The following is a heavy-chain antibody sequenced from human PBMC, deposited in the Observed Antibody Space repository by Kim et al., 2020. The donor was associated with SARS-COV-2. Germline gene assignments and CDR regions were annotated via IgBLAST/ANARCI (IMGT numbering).Heavy chain of an antibody. CDR3: ARLADGQQLVLYFDY. J-gene: IGHJ4*02. Sequence: PSLKSRVTISVDTSKNQVSLKLSSVTAADTAVYYCARLADGQQLVLYFDYWGQGTLVTVSS. V-gene: IGHV4-39*07. D-gene: IGHD6-13*01.